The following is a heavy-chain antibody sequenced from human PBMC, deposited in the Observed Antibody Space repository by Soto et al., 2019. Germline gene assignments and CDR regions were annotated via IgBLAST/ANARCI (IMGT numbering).Heavy chain of an antibody. J-gene: IGHJ4*02. CDR3: ARQEAVAGTPFDS. D-gene: IGHD6-19*01. V-gene: IGHV4-59*01. CDR1: GGSIGGYY. CDR2: IYFSGST. Sequence: QVHLQESGPGLVKPSETLSLTCTVSGGSIGGYYWNWIRQPPEKGLEWLGYIYFSGSTHYNPSLKTRLTISLDTSKKQFSLNLRSVTAADTAVYYCARQEAVAGTPFDSWGQGTLVSVSS.